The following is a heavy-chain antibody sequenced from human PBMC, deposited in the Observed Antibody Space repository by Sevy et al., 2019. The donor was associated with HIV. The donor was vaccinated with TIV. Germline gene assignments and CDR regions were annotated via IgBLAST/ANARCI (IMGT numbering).Heavy chain of an antibody. V-gene: IGHV3-7*01. Sequence: GGSLRLSCAASGFNFNDYWMSWVRQAPGKGLEWVANIKQDGSEKYYVDSVKGRFTISRDNSQNSLFLQMNTLRAEDTAVYYCAREGSPYDTYYYYYGMDVWGQGTTVTVSS. J-gene: IGHJ6*02. CDR2: IKQDGSEK. CDR1: GFNFNDYW. D-gene: IGHD5-12*01. CDR3: AREGSPYDTYYYYYGMDV.